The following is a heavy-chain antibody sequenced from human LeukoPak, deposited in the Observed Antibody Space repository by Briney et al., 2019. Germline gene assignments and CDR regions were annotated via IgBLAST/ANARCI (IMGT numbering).Heavy chain of an antibody. CDR3: ARDLPSIFGVGDYFDS. CDR1: GYTFTSYY. CDR2: INPNTGGT. D-gene: IGHD3-3*02. Sequence: ASVKVSCKASGYTFTSYYIHWVRQAPGQGLEWMGWINPNTGGTNYPQKFQGRVTMTRDTSISTAYMELSRLRSDDTAVYYCARDLPSIFGVGDYFDSWGQGTLVTVSS. V-gene: IGHV1-2*02. J-gene: IGHJ4*02.